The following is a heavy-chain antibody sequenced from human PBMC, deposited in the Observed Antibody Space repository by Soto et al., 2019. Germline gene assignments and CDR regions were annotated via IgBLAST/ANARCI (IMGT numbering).Heavy chain of an antibody. CDR1: GGSISSGGYY. V-gene: IGHV4-31*03. Sequence: QVQLQESGPGLVKPSQTLSLTCTVSGGSISSGGYYWSWIRQHPGKGLEWIGYIYYSGSTYYNPSLKSRVTLSVDTSKDQCSLKLSSVTAADTAVSYCAVSRDGYSMDVWGQGTTVTVSS. CDR3: AVSRDGYSMDV. CDR2: IYYSGST. D-gene: IGHD2-2*01. J-gene: IGHJ6*02.